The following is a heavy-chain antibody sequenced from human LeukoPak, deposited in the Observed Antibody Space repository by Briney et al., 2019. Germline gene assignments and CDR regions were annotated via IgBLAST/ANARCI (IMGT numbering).Heavy chain of an antibody. D-gene: IGHD2-21*01. CDR2: IYHSGST. CDR3: ARGLKGALFPGWFDP. Sequence: SETLSLTCAVSGGSISSGGYSWSWIRQPPGKGLEWIGYIYHSGSTYYNPSLKSRVTISVDRSKNQFSLKLSSVTAADTAVYYCARGLKGALFPGWFDPRGQGTLVTVSS. J-gene: IGHJ5*02. CDR1: GGSISSGGYS. V-gene: IGHV4-30-2*01.